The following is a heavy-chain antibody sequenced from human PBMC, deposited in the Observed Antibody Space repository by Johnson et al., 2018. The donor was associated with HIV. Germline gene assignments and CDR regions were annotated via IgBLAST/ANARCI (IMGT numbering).Heavy chain of an antibody. D-gene: IGHD3-10*01. CDR3: ASVLLWFRGQREYDAFDI. CDR1: GFTFSTYD. V-gene: IGHV3-13*01. Sequence: VQLVESGGGLVQPGGSLRLSCAASGFTFSTYDMHWVRQTTGKRLEWVSAIGTAGDTYYPGSVAGRFTISRDNAKNSLYLQMNSLRAEDTAVYYCASVLLWFRGQREYDAFDIWGQGTMVTVSS. J-gene: IGHJ3*02. CDR2: IGTAGDT.